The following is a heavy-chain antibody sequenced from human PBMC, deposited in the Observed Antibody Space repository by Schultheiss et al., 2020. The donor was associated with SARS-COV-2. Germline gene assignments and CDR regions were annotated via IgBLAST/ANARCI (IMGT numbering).Heavy chain of an antibody. CDR2: ISHSGST. CDR3: ARDATQHTKGMDV. CDR1: GGSFSGYY. Sequence: SETLSLTCAVYGGSFSGYYWSWIRQPPGKGLEWIGEISHSGSTNYNPSLKSRVTITVDTSKTQFSLHLTSVTAADTATYYCARDATQHTKGMDVWGKGTTVTGSS. V-gene: IGHV4-34*01. J-gene: IGHJ6*03.